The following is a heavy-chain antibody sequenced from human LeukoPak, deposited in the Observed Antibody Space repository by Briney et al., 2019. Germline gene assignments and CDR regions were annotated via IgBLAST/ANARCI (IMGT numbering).Heavy chain of an antibody. D-gene: IGHD3-22*01. CDR2: IIPILGIA. V-gene: IGHV1-69*04. CDR1: GGTFSSYA. CDR3: ARDNYYDSSPIFDY. J-gene: IGHJ4*02. Sequence: ASVKVSCKAPGGTFSSYAISWVRQAPGQGLEWMGRIIPILGIANYAQKFQGRVTITADKSTSTAYMELSSLRSEDTAVYYCARDNYYDSSPIFDYWGQGTLVTVSS.